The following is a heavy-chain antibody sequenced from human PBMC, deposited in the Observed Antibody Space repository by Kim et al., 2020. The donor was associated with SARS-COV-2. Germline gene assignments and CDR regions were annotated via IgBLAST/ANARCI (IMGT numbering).Heavy chain of an antibody. D-gene: IGHD2-2*01. CDR2: ISTSGSVT. Sequence: GGSLRLSCAASGFTFGDYYMSWIRQAPGKGLEWLSYISTSGSVTSYADSVKGRFTISRDNAKNSLFLDISSLRAEDTAMYYCARDRERLQLPSRNDYWGQGILVIVSS. CDR3: ARDRERLQLPSRNDY. CDR1: GFTFGDYY. J-gene: IGHJ4*02. V-gene: IGHV3-11*01.